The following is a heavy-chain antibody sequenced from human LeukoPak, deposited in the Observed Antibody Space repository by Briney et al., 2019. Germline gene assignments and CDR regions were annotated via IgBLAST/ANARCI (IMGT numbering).Heavy chain of an antibody. Sequence: GGSLRLSCAASGFTFSTYWMSWVRQAPGKGLEWVANIKEDGSEKYYGDSVKGRFTISRDNAKNSLYLEMNSLRVEDTAVYYCARDSSGYQWGQGTLATVSS. CDR2: IKEDGSEK. V-gene: IGHV3-7*01. CDR3: ARDSSGYQ. J-gene: IGHJ4*02. D-gene: IGHD3-22*01. CDR1: GFTFSTYW.